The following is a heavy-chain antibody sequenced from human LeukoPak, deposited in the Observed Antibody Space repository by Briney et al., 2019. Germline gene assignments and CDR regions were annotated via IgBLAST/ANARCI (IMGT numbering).Heavy chain of an antibody. D-gene: IGHD3-22*01. CDR1: GFTVSSNY. CDR2: IYSGGST. J-gene: IGHJ4*02. Sequence: GGSLRLSCAASGFTVSSNYMSWVRQAPGKGLEWVSVIYSGGSTYYAASMRGRSTISRDNSKNTLYLQMNSLRGEGTAVYYCAKVPTDYENSGPVDWGQGTLVTVSS. V-gene: IGHV3-53*01. CDR3: AKVPTDYENSGPVD.